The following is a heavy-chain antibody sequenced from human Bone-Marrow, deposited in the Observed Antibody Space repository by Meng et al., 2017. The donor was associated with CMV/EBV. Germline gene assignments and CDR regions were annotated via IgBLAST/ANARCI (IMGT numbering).Heavy chain of an antibody. J-gene: IGHJ4*02. Sequence: LSCAASGFIFSSYWMHWARQAPGKGLVWVSRVNHDGNGPDYADSVKGRFTISRDNAKNTLYLQMNSLRADDTAVYYCVRDGDRYDFDYWGQGTLVTVSS. CDR3: VRDGDRYDFDY. CDR1: GFIFSSYW. CDR2: VNHDGNGP. D-gene: IGHD3-10*01. V-gene: IGHV3-74*01.